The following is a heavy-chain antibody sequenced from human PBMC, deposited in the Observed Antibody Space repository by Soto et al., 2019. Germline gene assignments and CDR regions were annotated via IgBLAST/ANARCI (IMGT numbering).Heavy chain of an antibody. D-gene: IGHD6-6*01. CDR3: AREQLVNPGAMDY. Sequence: PGGSLRLSCAASGFAFSSQWMSWVRQSPGEGLEWVASIKEDGSEKFYMDSVKGRFTISRDNGKNSLYLQMNNLRAEDTAVYYCAREQLVNPGAMDYWGPGTLVTVS. CDR2: IKEDGSEK. CDR1: GFAFSSQW. J-gene: IGHJ4*02. V-gene: IGHV3-7*01.